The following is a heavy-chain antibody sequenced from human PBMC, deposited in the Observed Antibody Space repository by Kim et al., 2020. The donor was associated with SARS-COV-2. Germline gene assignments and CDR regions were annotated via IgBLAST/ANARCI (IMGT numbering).Heavy chain of an antibody. J-gene: IGHJ4*01. V-gene: IGHV4-34*01. CDR2: INHSGST. CDR3: ARGRVAAAGQFGWYFDY. D-gene: IGHD6-13*01. CDR1: GGSFSGYY. Sequence: SETLSLTCAVYGGSFSGYYWSWIRQPPGKGLEWIGEINHSGSTNYNPSLKSRVTISVDTSKNQFSLKLSSLTAADTAVYYCARGRVAAAGQFGWYFDYWG.